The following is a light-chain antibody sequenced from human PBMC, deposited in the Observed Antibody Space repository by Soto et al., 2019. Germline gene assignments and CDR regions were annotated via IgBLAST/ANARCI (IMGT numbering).Light chain of an antibody. CDR1: QSVNIY. Sequence: VMTHSASPLSVSPGDRATLSCVASQSVNIYLAWYQQKPGQAPRLLVFGASSRATGIPARFSGSGSGTEFNLTISSLQSEDFAVYFCQQYDDWLRLTFGGGTKVDIK. J-gene: IGKJ4*01. CDR2: GAS. V-gene: IGKV3D-15*01. CDR3: QQYDDWLRLT.